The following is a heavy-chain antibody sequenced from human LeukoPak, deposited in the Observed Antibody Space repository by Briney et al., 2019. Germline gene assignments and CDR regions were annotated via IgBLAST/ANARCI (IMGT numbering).Heavy chain of an antibody. CDR3: ARGGNYGDYGGNYFDY. Sequence: ASVKVSCKASGYTFTSYHMHWVRQAPGQGLEWMGIINPSGGSTSYAQKFQGRVTMTRDMSTSTVYMELSSLRSEDTAVYYCARGGNYGDYGGNYFDYWGQGTLVTVSS. CDR2: INPSGGST. V-gene: IGHV1-46*01. D-gene: IGHD4-17*01. J-gene: IGHJ4*02. CDR1: GYTFTSYH.